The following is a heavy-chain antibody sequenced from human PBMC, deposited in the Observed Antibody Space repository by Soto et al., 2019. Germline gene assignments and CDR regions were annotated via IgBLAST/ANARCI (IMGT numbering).Heavy chain of an antibody. CDR3: SRSPEVGVRGAY. V-gene: IGHV3-21*01. D-gene: IGHD3-16*01. CDR2: ITVGSSHI. Sequence: GGSLRLSCTGSGFPFSAYNINWVRQAPGKGLEWVSSITVGSSHIYQPNSMKGRFTISRDDARNSVYLQIDSLRDEDTALYYCSRSPEVGVRGAYWGQGTLVTVSS. J-gene: IGHJ4*02. CDR1: GFPFSAYN.